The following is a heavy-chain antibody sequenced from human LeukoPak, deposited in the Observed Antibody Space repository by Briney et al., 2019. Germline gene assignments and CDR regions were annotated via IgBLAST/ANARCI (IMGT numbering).Heavy chain of an antibody. D-gene: IGHD3-3*01. Sequence: SSQTLSLTGTVSGGSSSSGGYYWSWIRQPPGKGLEWIGYIYHSGSTYYNPSLKSRVTISVDRSKNQFSLKLSSVTAADTAVYYCARVSNFGVVMDHYWYFDLWGRGTLVTVSS. CDR3: ARVSNFGVVMDHYWYFDL. CDR1: GGSSSSGGYY. V-gene: IGHV4-30-2*01. J-gene: IGHJ2*01. CDR2: IYHSGST.